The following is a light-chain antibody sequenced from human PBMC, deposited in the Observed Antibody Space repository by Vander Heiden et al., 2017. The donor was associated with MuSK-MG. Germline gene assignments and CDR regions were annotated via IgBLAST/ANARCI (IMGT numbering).Light chain of an antibody. CDR3: QVWDSSSDQLL. V-gene: IGLV3-21*02. CDR2: VAI. J-gene: IGLJ2*01. CDR1: NIGGKT. Sequence: SYVLTQPPSVSVAPGQTARITCGGENIGGKTVHWYQQKPGQAPVLVVYVAIDRPSGIPERFSGSNSGNTGNTATLTITRVEAGDEADDYCQVWDSSSDQLLFGGGTKLTVL.